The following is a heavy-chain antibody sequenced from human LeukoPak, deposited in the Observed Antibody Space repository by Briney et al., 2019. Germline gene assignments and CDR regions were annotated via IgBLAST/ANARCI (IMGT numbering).Heavy chain of an antibody. CDR3: ANHGGRIAARPFSN. V-gene: IGHV3-23*01. Sequence: PGGSLRLSCAASGFTFSSYAMSWVRQAPGKGLEWVSAISGSGGSIYYADSVKGRFTISRDNSKNTLYLQMNSLRAEDTAVYYCANHGGRIAARPFSNWGQGTLVTVSS. D-gene: IGHD6-6*01. J-gene: IGHJ4*02. CDR2: ISGSGGSI. CDR1: GFTFSSYA.